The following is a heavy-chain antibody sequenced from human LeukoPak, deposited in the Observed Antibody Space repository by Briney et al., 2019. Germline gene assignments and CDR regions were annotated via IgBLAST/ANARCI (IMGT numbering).Heavy chain of an antibody. CDR2: INPSGGST. CDR1: GYTFTSYY. J-gene: IGHJ6*02. Sequence: ASVKVSCKASGYTFTSYYMHWVRQAPGQGLEWMGIINPSGGSTSYGQKFQGRVTMTRDTSTSTVYMELSSLRSEDTAVYYCARDQQLERHGMDVWGQGTTVTVSS. D-gene: IGHD1-1*01. CDR3: ARDQQLERHGMDV. V-gene: IGHV1-46*01.